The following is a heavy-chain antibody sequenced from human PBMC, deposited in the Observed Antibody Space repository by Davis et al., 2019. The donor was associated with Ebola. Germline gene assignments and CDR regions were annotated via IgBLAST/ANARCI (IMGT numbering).Heavy chain of an antibody. Sequence: GESLKISCAASGFTFSIQGMNWVRQAPGKGLEWVANIKQDGSEKYYVDSVKGRFTISRDNAKNSLYLQMNSLRAEDTAVYYCARVGGYYDFWSGYYYYYYGMDVWGQGTTVTVSS. J-gene: IGHJ6*02. CDR2: IKQDGSEK. D-gene: IGHD3-3*01. CDR3: ARVGGYYDFWSGYYYYYYGMDV. V-gene: IGHV3-7*03. CDR1: GFTFSIQG.